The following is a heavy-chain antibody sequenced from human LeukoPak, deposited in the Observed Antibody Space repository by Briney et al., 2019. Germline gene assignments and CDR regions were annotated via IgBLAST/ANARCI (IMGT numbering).Heavy chain of an antibody. J-gene: IGHJ4*02. CDR2: IYHSGST. Sequence: SETLSLTCAVSGYSISSGYYCGWIRQPPGKGLEWIGSIYHSGSTYYNPSLKSRVTISVDTSKNQFSLKLSSVTAADTAVYYCARRSGSETYYFDYWGQGTLVTVSS. CDR1: GYSISSGYY. D-gene: IGHD3-10*01. CDR3: ARRSGSETYYFDY. V-gene: IGHV4-38-2*01.